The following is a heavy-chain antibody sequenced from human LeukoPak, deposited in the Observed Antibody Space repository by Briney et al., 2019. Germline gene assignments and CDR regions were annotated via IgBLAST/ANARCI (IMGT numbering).Heavy chain of an antibody. CDR2: INHSGSA. CDR1: GGSFSGYY. D-gene: IGHD6-19*01. J-gene: IGHJ4*02. CDR3: ATYSSGWSYFDY. V-gene: IGHV4-34*01. Sequence: SETLSFTCAVYGGSFSGYYWSWIRQPPGKGLEWIGEINHSGSANYNPSLKSRVTISVDTSKNQFSLKLSSVTAADTAVYYCATYSSGWSYFDYWGQGTLVTVSS.